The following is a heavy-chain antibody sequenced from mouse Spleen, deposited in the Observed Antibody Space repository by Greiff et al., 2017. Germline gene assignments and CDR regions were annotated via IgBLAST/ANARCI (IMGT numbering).Heavy chain of an antibody. J-gene: IGHJ3*01. CDR3: AYGNYAY. Sequence: QVQLQQSGPELVRPGVSVKISCKGSSYTFTDYAMHWVKQSHAKSLEWIGVISTYYGNTNYNQKFKGKATMTVDKSSSTAYMELARLTSEDSAIYYCAYGNYAYWGQGTLVTVSA. CDR1: SYTFTDYA. CDR2: ISTYYGNT. V-gene: IGHV1-67*01. D-gene: IGHD2-1*01.